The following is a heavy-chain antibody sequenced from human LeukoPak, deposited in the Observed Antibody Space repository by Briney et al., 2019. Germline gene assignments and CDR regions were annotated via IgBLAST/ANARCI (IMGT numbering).Heavy chain of an antibody. Sequence: SETLSLTCTVSGDSISIYNWSWIRQSAGKGPEWIGRIYTSGSSNSDASLSGITDYTPSLKSRVTMSADTSKRQFSLKLSSVTAAGTAVYYCARGWGSSWYYFDYWGQGTLVTVSS. V-gene: IGHV4-4*07. CDR1: GDSISIYN. CDR2: IYTSGSS. CDR3: ARGWGSSWYYFDY. J-gene: IGHJ4*02. D-gene: IGHD6-13*01.